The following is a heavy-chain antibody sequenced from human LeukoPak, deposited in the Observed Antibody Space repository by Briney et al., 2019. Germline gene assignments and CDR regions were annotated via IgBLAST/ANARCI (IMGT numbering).Heavy chain of an antibody. CDR2: IIPIFGTA. D-gene: IGHD4-11*01. CDR1: GGTFSSYA. Sequence: SVKVSCKASGGTFSSYAISWVRQAPGQGLEWMGGIIPIFGTASYAQKFQGGVTITTDESTSTAYMELSSLRSEDTAVYYCAIAPVTTRLLGNYYYYMDVWGKGTTVTVSS. V-gene: IGHV1-69*05. J-gene: IGHJ6*03. CDR3: AIAPVTTRLLGNYYYYMDV.